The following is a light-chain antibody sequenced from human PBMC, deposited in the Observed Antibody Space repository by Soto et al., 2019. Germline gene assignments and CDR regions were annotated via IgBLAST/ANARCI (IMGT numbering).Light chain of an antibody. J-gene: IGKJ2*01. CDR2: KAT. CDR1: QSIGSW. Sequence: DIQMTQSPSTLSASVGDGVTITCRASQSIGSWLAWYQQKPGEAPKLLISKATNLQSGVPSRFSGSGSGTGLQFNISRPAPVNFGNLFWQQYNDFQYSFGPGTKLEI. CDR3: QQYNDFQYS. V-gene: IGKV1-5*03.